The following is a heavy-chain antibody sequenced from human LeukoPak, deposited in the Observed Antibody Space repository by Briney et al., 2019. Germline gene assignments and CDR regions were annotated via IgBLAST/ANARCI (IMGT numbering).Heavy chain of an antibody. CDR2: VTHDGRI. CDR3: ETIYGDFWFFDY. CDR1: CGSFSDAN. Sequence: SETLSLTCAFHCGSFSDANWSSIRQPPGKGLEWIGEVTHDGRINYNPSLRGRVTISVDTSMNHFSLRLTSVTAAVTAGYYCETIYGDFWFFDYWPQGILVTVSS. V-gene: IGHV4-34*01. J-gene: IGHJ4*02. D-gene: IGHD4-17*01.